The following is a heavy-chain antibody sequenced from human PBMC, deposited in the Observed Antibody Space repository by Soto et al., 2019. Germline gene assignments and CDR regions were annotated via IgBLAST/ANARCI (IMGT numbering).Heavy chain of an antibody. D-gene: IGHD6-19*01. V-gene: IGHV1-2*02. Sequence: ASVKVSCKASGYTFTDYYMHWVRQAPGQGLEWMGWINPNSGGTNYAQKFQGRVTMTRDTSISTAYMELNRLRSDDTAVYYCAKDQSPSSGWPGMDVWGQGTTVTV. CDR1: GYTFTDYY. CDR3: AKDQSPSSGWPGMDV. CDR2: INPNSGGT. J-gene: IGHJ6*02.